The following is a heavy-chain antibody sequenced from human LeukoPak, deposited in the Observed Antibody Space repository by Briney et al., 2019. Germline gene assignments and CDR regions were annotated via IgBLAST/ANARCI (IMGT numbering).Heavy chain of an antibody. CDR3: AKEMGSRSSLFYFDY. Sequence: GGSLRLSCAASGFTFSSYGMHWVRQAPGKGLEWVAAISNDGSNKYYAESVNGRFTISRDNSKNTLYLLVNTLRGDDTAVYYCAKEMGSRSSLFYFDYWGQGTLLTVSS. J-gene: IGHJ4*02. CDR2: ISNDGSNK. D-gene: IGHD3-10*01. V-gene: IGHV3-30*18. CDR1: GFTFSSYG.